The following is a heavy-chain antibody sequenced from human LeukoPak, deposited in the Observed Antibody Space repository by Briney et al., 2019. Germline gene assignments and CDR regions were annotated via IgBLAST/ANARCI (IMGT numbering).Heavy chain of an antibody. Sequence: GASVKVSCKASGYTFTSYGISWVRQAPGQGLEWMGWLRAYNGNTNYAQKLQGRVTMTTDTSTSTAYMELRSLRSDDTAVYYCARLRDIVVVPAAFLDYWGQGTLVTVSS. V-gene: IGHV1-18*04. CDR3: ARLRDIVVVPAAFLDY. CDR1: GYTFTSYG. J-gene: IGHJ4*02. D-gene: IGHD2-2*01. CDR2: LRAYNGNT.